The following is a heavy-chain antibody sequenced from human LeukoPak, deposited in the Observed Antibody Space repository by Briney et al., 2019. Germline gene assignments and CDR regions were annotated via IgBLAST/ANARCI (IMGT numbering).Heavy chain of an antibody. V-gene: IGHV1-2*02. CDR3: ARPLTGTSWYYFDY. CDR2: INPNSADT. Sequence: ASVKVSCKASGYSFTGYYMHWVRQAPGQGLDWMGWINPNSADTSYAQKFRGRVIMTRDTSINTAYVVLSGLKSDDTAVYYCARPLTGTSWYYFDYWGQGTLVTVSS. D-gene: IGHD1-7*01. CDR1: GYSFTGYY. J-gene: IGHJ4*02.